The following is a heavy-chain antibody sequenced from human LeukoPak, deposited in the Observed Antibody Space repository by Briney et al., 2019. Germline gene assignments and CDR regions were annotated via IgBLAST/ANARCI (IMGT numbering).Heavy chain of an antibody. Sequence: GGSLRLSCSASGFTFSSYWMSWVRQAPGKGLQWVANIKQDGSEKYHVDSVKGRFTISRDNAKNSLYLQMNSLRAEDTAVYYCEAAGKEVDYWGQGTLVTVSS. D-gene: IGHD6-13*01. V-gene: IGHV3-7*03. CDR1: GFTFSSYW. J-gene: IGHJ4*02. CDR2: IKQDGSEK. CDR3: EAAGKEVDY.